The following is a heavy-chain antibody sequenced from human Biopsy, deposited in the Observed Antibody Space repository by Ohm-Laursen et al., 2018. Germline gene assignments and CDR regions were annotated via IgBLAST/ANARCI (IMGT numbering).Heavy chain of an antibody. Sequence: ASVKVSCNASSYTFTDYSIHWMRQAPGQGLEWMGWINPKSGGTHYLEKFRGRVTMTRDTSISTAYMEVSNLRSDDTAVYYCAIDGNDFLTDYLKIDQWGQGTLVTVSS. CDR2: INPKSGGT. CDR3: AIDGNDFLTDYLKIDQ. V-gene: IGHV1-2*02. J-gene: IGHJ4*02. CDR1: SYTFTDYS. D-gene: IGHD3-9*01.